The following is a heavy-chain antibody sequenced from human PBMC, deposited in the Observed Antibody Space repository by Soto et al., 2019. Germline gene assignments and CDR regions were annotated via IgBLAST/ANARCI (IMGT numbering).Heavy chain of an antibody. Sequence: EVQLVQSGAEVKKPGESLRISCKGSGYSFTSYWISWVRQMPGKGLEWMGRIDPSDSYTNYSPSFQGNVTIAADKSISTVYLQWSRLKAADTAMYYCARLSHYNYDMDVWGQGTTVTVSS. CDR2: IDPSDSYT. V-gene: IGHV5-10-1*01. CDR1: GYSFTSYW. J-gene: IGHJ6*02. CDR3: ARLSHYNYDMDV.